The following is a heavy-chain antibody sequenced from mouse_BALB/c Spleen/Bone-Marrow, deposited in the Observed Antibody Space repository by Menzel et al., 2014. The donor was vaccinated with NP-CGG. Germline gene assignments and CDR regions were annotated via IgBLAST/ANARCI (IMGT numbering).Heavy chain of an antibody. CDR2: INPGSGGT. CDR3: ARRDYAMDY. V-gene: IGHV1-54*01. Sequence: VQLQQSGAELVRPGTSVKVSCKASGYAFTNYLIEWVKQRPEQGLEWIGVINPGSGGTNYNEKFKGKATLTADKSSSTAYMQLSSLTSDDSAVYFCARRDYAMDYWGQGTSVTVSS. CDR1: GYAFTNYL. J-gene: IGHJ4*01.